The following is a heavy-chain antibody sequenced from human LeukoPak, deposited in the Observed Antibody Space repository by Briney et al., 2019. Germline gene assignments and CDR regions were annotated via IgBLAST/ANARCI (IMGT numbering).Heavy chain of an antibody. V-gene: IGHV4-39*01. Sequence: SETLSLTCTVSGGSISSSSYYWGWIRQPPGKGLEWIGSTYYSGSTFYNPSLKSRVTISVDTSKNQFSLKLSSVTATDTAVYYCAKTQTRVVWGKGTTVTVSS. CDR1: GGSISSSSYY. CDR2: TYYSGST. D-gene: IGHD3-10*01. J-gene: IGHJ6*03. CDR3: AKTQTRVV.